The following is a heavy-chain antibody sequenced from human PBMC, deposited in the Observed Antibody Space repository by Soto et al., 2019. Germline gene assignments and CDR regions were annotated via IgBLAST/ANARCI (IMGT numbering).Heavy chain of an antibody. Sequence: ASVKVSCKASGYTFTSYGISWVRQAPGQGLEWMGWISAYNGNTNYAQKLRGRVTKTTEKARSTAYMELRSLRSDDTAVYYCARDGSGSYWNYYYYYYMDVWGKGTTVTVSS. CDR1: GYTFTSYG. V-gene: IGHV1-18*01. D-gene: IGHD3-10*01. CDR3: ARDGSGSYWNYYYYYYMDV. CDR2: ISAYNGNT. J-gene: IGHJ6*03.